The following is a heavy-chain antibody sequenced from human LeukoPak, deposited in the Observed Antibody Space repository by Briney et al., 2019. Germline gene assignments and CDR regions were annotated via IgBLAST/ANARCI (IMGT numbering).Heavy chain of an antibody. Sequence: GGSLRLSCAASGFTFSSYWMSWVRQAPGKGLEWVADIKRDGSERYYVDSVKGRFTISRDNAKNSLYLQIDSLRAEDTAVYYCTTETYRRFDYWGQGTLVTVSS. V-gene: IGHV3-7*01. CDR2: IKRDGSER. CDR1: GFTFSSYW. J-gene: IGHJ4*02. CDR3: TTETYRRFDY.